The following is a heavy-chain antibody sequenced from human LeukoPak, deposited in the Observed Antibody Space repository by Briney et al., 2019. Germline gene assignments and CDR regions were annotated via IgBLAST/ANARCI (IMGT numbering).Heavy chain of an antibody. CDR2: INHSGST. Sequence: SETLSLTCAVYGGSFSGYYWSWIRQPPGKGLEWIGEINHSGSTNYNPSLKSRVTISVDTSKNQFSLKLSSVTAADTAVYYCASLNATMVRGVIMPNYYYGMDVWGQGTTVTVSS. V-gene: IGHV4-34*01. CDR3: ASLNATMVRGVIMPNYYYGMDV. CDR1: GGSFSGYY. J-gene: IGHJ6*02. D-gene: IGHD3-10*01.